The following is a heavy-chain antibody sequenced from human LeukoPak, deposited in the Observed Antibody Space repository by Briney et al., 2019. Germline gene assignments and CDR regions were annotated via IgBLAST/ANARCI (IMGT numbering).Heavy chain of an antibody. V-gene: IGHV4-39*07. CDR3: ARGYSYPYFDY. CDR2: IYYSGST. D-gene: IGHD6-13*01. J-gene: IGHJ4*02. Sequence: SETLSLTCTVSGGSISSSSYYWGWIRQPPGKGLEWIGSIYYSGSTYYNPSLKSRVTISVDTSKNQFSLKLSSVTAADTAVYYCARGYSYPYFDYWGQGTLVTASS. CDR1: GGSISSSSYY.